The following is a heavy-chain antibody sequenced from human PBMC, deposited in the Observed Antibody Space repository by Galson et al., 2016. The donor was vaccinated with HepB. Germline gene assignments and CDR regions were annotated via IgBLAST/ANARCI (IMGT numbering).Heavy chain of an antibody. D-gene: IGHD2-15*01. CDR3: ARADSVFDY. V-gene: IGHV3-21*01. J-gene: IGHJ4*02. CDR2: ISSSSTYI. Sequence: SLRLSCAASGFTFRSYAMNWVRQAPGKGLEWVSSISSSSTYIYYADSVKGRFTISRDNAKNSLYLQMNSQRAEDTAVYYCARADSVFDYWGQGTLVAVSS. CDR1: GFTFRSYA.